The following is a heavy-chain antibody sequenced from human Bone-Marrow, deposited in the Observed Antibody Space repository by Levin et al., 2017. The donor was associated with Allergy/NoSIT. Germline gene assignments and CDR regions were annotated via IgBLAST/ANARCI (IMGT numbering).Heavy chain of an antibody. CDR2: TYYRSKWYT. J-gene: IGHJ5*02. Sequence: SETLSLTCAISGDSVSSKSVAWNWIRQSPSRGLEWLGRTYYRSKWYTDYAESVKSRITINADTSKNQLFLQLSSVTPEDTAVYYCARVQWLVEIKWFEPWGQGTRVTVSS. CDR1: GDSVSSKSVA. D-gene: IGHD6-19*01. V-gene: IGHV6-1*01. CDR3: ARVQWLVEIKWFEP.